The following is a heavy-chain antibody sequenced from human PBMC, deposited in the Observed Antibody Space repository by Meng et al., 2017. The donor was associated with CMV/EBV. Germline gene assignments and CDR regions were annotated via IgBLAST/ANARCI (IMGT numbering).Heavy chain of an antibody. CDR2: INHSGST. CDR1: GGSFSGYY. V-gene: IGHV4-34*01. Sequence: TLSLTGAVYGGSFSGYYWSWIRQPPGKGLEWIGEINHSGSTNYNPSLKSRVTISVDTSKNQFSLKLSSVTAADTAVYYCARGGPFDPWGQGTLVTVSS. J-gene: IGHJ5*02. CDR3: ARGGPFDP.